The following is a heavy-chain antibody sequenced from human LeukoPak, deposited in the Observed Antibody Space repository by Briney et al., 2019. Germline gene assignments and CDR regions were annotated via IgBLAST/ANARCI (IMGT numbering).Heavy chain of an antibody. D-gene: IGHD2-2*01. V-gene: IGHV3-23*01. CDR1: GFTFSSYA. CDR2: ISGSGGST. CDR3: AKDLYCSSTSCYLHY. Sequence: GGSLRLSCAASGFTFSSYAMSWVRQAPGKGLEWVSAISGSGGSTYYADSVKGRFTISRDNSKNTLYLQMNSLRAEDTAVYYCAKDLYCSSTSCYLHYWGQGTLVTVSS. J-gene: IGHJ4*02.